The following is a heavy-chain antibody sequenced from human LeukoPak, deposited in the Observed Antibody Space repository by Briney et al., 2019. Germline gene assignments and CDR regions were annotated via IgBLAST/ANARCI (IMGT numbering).Heavy chain of an antibody. Sequence: ASVKLSCTASGGTFSSYAISWVRQAPGQGLEWMGGIIPIFGTANYAQKFQGRVTITADESTSTAYMELSSLRSEDTAVYYCAREVAAVHFDYWGQGTLVTVSS. CDR1: GGTFSSYA. CDR2: IIPIFGTA. J-gene: IGHJ4*02. V-gene: IGHV1-69*13. CDR3: AREVAAVHFDY. D-gene: IGHD6-13*01.